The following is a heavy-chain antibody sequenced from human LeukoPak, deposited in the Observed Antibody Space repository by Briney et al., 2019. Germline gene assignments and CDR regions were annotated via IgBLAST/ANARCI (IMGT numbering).Heavy chain of an antibody. V-gene: IGHV4-38-2*02. D-gene: IGHD6-19*01. Sequence: SETLSLTCTVSGYSISSGYYWGWIRQPPGKGLEWIGSIYHSGSTYYNPSLKSRVTISVDTSKNQFSLKLSSVTAADTAVYYCARKSGQQWLAPRVFGYWGQGTLVTVSS. CDR2: IYHSGST. J-gene: IGHJ4*02. CDR1: GYSISSGYY. CDR3: ARKSGQQWLAPRVFGY.